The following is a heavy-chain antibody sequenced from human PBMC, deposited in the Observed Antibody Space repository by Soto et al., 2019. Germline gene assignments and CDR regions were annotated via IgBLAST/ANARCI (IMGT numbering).Heavy chain of an antibody. D-gene: IGHD3-9*01. CDR1: GYTFTSYA. CDR3: ARQAISGILTGYYTSFDFDY. CDR2: INAGNGNT. Sequence: ASVKVSCKASGYTFTSYAMHWVRQAPGQRLEWMGWINAGNGNTKYSQKFQGRVTITRDTSASTAYMELSSLRSEDTAVYYCARQAISGILTGYYTSFDFDYWGQGTLVTVSS. V-gene: IGHV1-3*01. J-gene: IGHJ4*02.